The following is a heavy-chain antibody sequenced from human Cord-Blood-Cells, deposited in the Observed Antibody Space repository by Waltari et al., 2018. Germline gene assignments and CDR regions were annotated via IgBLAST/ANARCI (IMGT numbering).Heavy chain of an antibody. CDR2: IEPCDSDT. D-gene: IGHD3-16*01. J-gene: IGHJ3*02. Sequence: EVQLVQSGAEVKKPGESLKISCKGSGYSFTSYWIGWVRQMPGKGLEWMGIIEPCDSDTRYSPSCQGQFSMSADKAIISAYLQLSILEAADTAMYYCATVQGGSIGAFDIWGQGTMVTVSS. CDR3: ATVQGGSIGAFDI. CDR1: GYSFTSYW. V-gene: IGHV5-51*01.